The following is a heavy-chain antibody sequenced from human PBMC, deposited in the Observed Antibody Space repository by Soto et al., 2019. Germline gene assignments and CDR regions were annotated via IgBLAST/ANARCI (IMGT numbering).Heavy chain of an antibody. V-gene: IGHV1-69*02. CDR2: IIPILGIA. J-gene: IGHJ5*02. Sequence: QVQLVQSGAEVKKPGSSVKVSCKASGGTFSSYTISWVRQAPGQGLEWLGRIIPILGIANYAQKFQGRVTITADKSKSTAYMELSSLRSEDTAVYYCARSPRIQLGTSNWFYPCGQGTLVTVSS. CDR1: GGTFSSYT. D-gene: IGHD5-18*01. CDR3: ARSPRIQLGTSNWFYP.